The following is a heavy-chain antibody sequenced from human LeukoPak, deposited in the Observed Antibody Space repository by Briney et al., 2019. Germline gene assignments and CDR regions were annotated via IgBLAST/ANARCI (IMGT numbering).Heavy chain of an antibody. CDR3: ARVRAVAGPEAYAEYFQH. V-gene: IGHV4-31*03. D-gene: IGHD6-19*01. Sequence: SETLSLTCTVSGGSISSGHYSWSWIRQHPGKGLEWIGSIYYSGSTYSNPSLKSRVTISVDTSKNQFSLKLSSVTAADTAVYYCARVRAVAGPEAYAEYFQHWGQGTLVTVSS. J-gene: IGHJ1*01. CDR1: GGSISSGHYS. CDR2: IYYSGST.